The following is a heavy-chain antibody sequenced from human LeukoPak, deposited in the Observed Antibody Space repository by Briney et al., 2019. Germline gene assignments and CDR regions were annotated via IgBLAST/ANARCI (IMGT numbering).Heavy chain of an antibody. J-gene: IGHJ4*02. CDR2: IKSDGITI. D-gene: IGHD1-20*01. V-gene: IGHV3-74*01. CDR1: GFTFSNYM. Sequence: GGSLRLSCAASGFTFSNYMMHWVRQAPGKGLVWVSRIKSDGITITYADSVKGQFTISRDNAKNTLYLQMNSLRAEDTAVYYCLRDLNWSLDQWGQGTLVTVSS. CDR3: LRDLNWSLDQ.